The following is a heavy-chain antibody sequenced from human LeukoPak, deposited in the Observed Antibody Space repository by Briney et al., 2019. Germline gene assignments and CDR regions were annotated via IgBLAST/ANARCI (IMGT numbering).Heavy chain of an antibody. V-gene: IGHV4-59*01. CDR3: ASDSGSYYAFDI. CDR2: IYYSGST. CDR1: GGSISSYY. J-gene: IGHJ3*02. Sequence: SETLSLICTVSGGSISSYYWSWIRQPPGKGLEWIGYIYYSGSTNCNPSLKSRVTISVDTSKNQFSLKLSSVTAADTAVYYCASDSGSYYAFDIWGQGTMVTVSS. D-gene: IGHD1-26*01.